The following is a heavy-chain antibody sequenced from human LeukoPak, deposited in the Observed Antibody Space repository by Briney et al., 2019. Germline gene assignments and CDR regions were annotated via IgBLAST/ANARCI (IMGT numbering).Heavy chain of an antibody. CDR3: ARGDFWSTRDPFDY. J-gene: IGHJ4*02. Sequence: PGGSLRLSCAASGFTFSSYAMHWVRQAPGKGLEWVAVISNRGSNKYYADSVKGRFTISRDNSKNTLYLQMNSLRAEDTAVYYCARGDFWSTRDPFDYWGQGTLVTVSS. CDR2: ISNRGSNK. D-gene: IGHD3-3*01. V-gene: IGHV3-30*04. CDR1: GFTFSSYA.